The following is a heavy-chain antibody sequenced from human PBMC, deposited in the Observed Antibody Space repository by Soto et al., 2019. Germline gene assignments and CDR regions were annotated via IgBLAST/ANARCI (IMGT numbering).Heavy chain of an antibody. CDR2: IWYDGSNK. CDR1: GFTFSSYG. V-gene: IGHV3-33*01. Sequence: VQLVESGGGVVQPGRSLRLSCAASGFTFSSYGMHWVRQAPGKGLEWVAVIWYDGSNKYYADSVKGRFTISRDNSKNTLYLQMNSLRAEDTAVYYCARDLGEYSSSSDYWGQGTLVTVSS. J-gene: IGHJ4*02. D-gene: IGHD6-6*01. CDR3: ARDLGEYSSSSDY.